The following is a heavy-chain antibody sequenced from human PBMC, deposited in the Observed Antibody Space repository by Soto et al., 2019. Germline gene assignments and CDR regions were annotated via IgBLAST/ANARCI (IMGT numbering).Heavy chain of an antibody. D-gene: IGHD2-21*01. Sequence: GESLKISCKGSGYTFTRNWIGWVRQMPVKGLEWMGIIFPIDSGTRYSPSSQGQVTISADNSISTAYLQWSSLKASETAIYYCATPGGGEFNAFDVWGQATMVTVSS. V-gene: IGHV5-51*01. CDR1: GYTFTRNW. CDR2: IFPIDSGT. CDR3: ATPGGGEFNAFDV. J-gene: IGHJ3*01.